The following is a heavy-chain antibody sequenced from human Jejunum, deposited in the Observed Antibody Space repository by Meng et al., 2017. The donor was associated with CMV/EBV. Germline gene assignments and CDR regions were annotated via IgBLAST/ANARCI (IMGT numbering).Heavy chain of an antibody. J-gene: IGHJ5*02. D-gene: IGHD2-2*01. CDR2: IYGSGTDT. CDR1: GFTFSSSS. CDR3: AKGTRIPAAYSSAMDS. V-gene: IGHV3-23*05. Sequence: EVQLLESGGGLVQPGESLRFSCAASGFTFSSSSINWVRQAPGKGLEWVSAIYGSGTDTGYAESVKGRFTISRDNSKNTAYLQMNNLRAEDTALYYCAKGTRIPAAYSSAMDSWGPGTLVTVSS.